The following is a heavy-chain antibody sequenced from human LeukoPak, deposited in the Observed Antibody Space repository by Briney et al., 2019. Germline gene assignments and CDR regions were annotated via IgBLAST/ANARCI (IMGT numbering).Heavy chain of an antibody. CDR1: GFTFSTFG. V-gene: IGHV3-30-3*01. Sequence: GRSLRLSCAASGFTFSTFGAHWVRQAPGKGLEWVAAISYDGVYNDYADSVKGRFTISRDNSKNTLYLQMNSLRVGDTAVYFCATDGYVIGRFGAFDIWGQGTMVTVSS. CDR3: ATDGYVIGRFGAFDI. J-gene: IGHJ3*02. D-gene: IGHD6-13*01. CDR2: ISYDGVYN.